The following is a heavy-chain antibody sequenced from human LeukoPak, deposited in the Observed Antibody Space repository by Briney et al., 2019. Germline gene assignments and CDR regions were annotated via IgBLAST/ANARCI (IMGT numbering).Heavy chain of an antibody. D-gene: IGHD6-6*01. CDR1: GGSISSGSYY. J-gene: IGHJ5*01. CDR3: ARLATPSTMAARGRSWFES. Sequence: SETLSLTCTVSGGSISSGSYYWSWIRQPPGKGLEWIGYIYYTGSTNYSPSLKSRVTISVDTSKNQFSLKVSSVTAADTAVYYRARLATPSTMAARGRSWFESWGQGTLVTVSS. V-gene: IGHV4-61*01. CDR2: IYYTGST.